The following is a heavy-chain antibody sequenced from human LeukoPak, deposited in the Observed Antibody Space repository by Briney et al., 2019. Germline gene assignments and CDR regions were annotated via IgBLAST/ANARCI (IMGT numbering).Heavy chain of an antibody. J-gene: IGHJ4*02. CDR2: ISSSGANI. D-gene: IGHD3-10*01. CDR3: AKVAKYYYGPETYYFFEQ. V-gene: IGHV3-48*04. Sequence: GGSLRLSCAASGFTFSRYWMSWVRQAPGKGLEWVSYISSSGANIYYADSVKGRFTISRDNAQNSMYLQMNSLRVEDTAVYYCAKVAKYYYGPETYYFFEQWGQGTPVTASS. CDR1: GFTFSRYW.